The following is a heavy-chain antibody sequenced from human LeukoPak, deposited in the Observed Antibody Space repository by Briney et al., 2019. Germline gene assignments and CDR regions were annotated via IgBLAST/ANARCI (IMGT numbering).Heavy chain of an antibody. V-gene: IGHV3-48*03. D-gene: IGHD3-10*01. CDR1: GFTFSNYE. CDR3: ARGSMVRGVFGIDY. CDR2: TSTGGRTI. J-gene: IGHJ4*02. Sequence: GGSLRLPCAASGFTFSNYEMNWVRQAPGKGLEWVSYTSTGGRTIYYADSVKGRFTISRDNAKNSLYLQMNTLRAEDTAVYYCARGSMVRGVFGIDYWGQGTLVTVSS.